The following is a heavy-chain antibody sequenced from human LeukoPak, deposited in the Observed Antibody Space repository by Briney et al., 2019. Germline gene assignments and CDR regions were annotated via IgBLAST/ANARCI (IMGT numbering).Heavy chain of an antibody. CDR3: ASTLVVVDAFDI. CDR2: MNPNSGNT. Sequence: ASVKVSCKASRYTFTSYDINWVRQATGQGLEWMGWMNPNSGNTSYAQKFQGRVTMTRNTSISTAYMELSSLRSEDTAVYYCASTLVVVDAFDIWGQGTMVTVSS. J-gene: IGHJ3*02. V-gene: IGHV1-8*01. D-gene: IGHD3-22*01. CDR1: RYTFTSYD.